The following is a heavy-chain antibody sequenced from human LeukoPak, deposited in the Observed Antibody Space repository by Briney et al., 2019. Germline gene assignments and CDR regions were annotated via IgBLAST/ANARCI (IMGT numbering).Heavy chain of an antibody. J-gene: IGHJ4*02. D-gene: IGHD3-3*01. V-gene: IGHV4-4*07. CDR1: GYSISSYY. CDR2: IYTSGST. CDR3: ARGPIQSGYDFWSGYYQN. Sequence: PSETLSLTCTVSGYSISSYYWSWLRQPAGKGLEWIGRIYTSGSTNYNPSLKSRVTMSVDTSKNQFSLKLSSVTAADTAVYYCARGPIQSGYDFWSGYYQNWGQGTLVTVSS.